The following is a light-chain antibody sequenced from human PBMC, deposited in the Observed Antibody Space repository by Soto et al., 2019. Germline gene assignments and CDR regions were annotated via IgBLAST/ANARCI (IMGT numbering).Light chain of an antibody. CDR1: NIGSKS. Sequence: YELTQPPSVSVAPGKTARITCGGNNIGSKSVHWYQQKPGQAPVLVIYYDSDRPSGIPERFSGSNSGNTATLTISRVEAGDEADYYCQVWDSSSDHLVFGTGTKLTVL. J-gene: IGLJ1*01. CDR3: QVWDSSSDHLV. CDR2: YDS. V-gene: IGLV3-21*04.